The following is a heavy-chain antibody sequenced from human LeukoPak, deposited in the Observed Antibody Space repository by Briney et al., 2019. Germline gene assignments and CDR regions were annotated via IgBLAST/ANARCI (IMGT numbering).Heavy chain of an antibody. CDR3: ARDGALRHRGMDV. CDR1: GGSFSGYY. V-gene: IGHV4-34*01. CDR2: INHSGST. J-gene: IGHJ6*02. Sequence: SETLSLTCAVYGGSFSGYYWSWIRQPPGKGLEWIGEINHSGSTNYNPSLKSRVTISVGTSKNQFSLKLSSVTAADTAVYYCARDGALRHRGMDVWGQGTTVTVSS.